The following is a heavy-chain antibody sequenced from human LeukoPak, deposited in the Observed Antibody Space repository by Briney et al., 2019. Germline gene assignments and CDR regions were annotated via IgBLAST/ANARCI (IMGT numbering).Heavy chain of an antibody. CDR3: AKGLERESRLDS. Sequence: GGSLRLSCAASGFTFSSYTMNWVRQAPGKGLEWVSGIRGSGAIAYYADSVKGRFTISRDNSKSTLFLHMNSLRAEDTAVYYCAKGLERESRLDSWGQGTLVTVSS. V-gene: IGHV3-23*01. CDR1: GFTFSSYT. CDR2: IRGSGAIA. D-gene: IGHD1-1*01. J-gene: IGHJ4*02.